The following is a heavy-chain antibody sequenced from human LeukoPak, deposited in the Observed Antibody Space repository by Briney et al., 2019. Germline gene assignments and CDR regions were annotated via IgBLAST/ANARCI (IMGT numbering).Heavy chain of an antibody. CDR1: GGTFSSYA. V-gene: IGHV1-69*06. Sequence: GATVKVSCKASGGTFSSYAISWVRQAPGQGLEWMGGIIPIFGTANYAQKFQGRVTITADKSTSTAYMELSSLRSEDTAVYYCARGYFGVATEQTDFDYWGQGTLVTVSS. CDR2: IIPIFGTA. CDR3: ARGYFGVATEQTDFDY. D-gene: IGHD3-3*01. J-gene: IGHJ4*02.